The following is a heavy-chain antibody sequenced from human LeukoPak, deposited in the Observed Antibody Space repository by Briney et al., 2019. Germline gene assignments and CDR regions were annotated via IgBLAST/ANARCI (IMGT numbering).Heavy chain of an antibody. D-gene: IGHD2-21*01. V-gene: IGHV4-34*01. CDR1: GGSFSGYY. CDR2: INHSGST. J-gene: IGHJ4*02. CDR3: ASFYQAYYFDY. Sequence: SSETLSLTCAVYGGSFSGYYWSWIRQPPGKGLEWIREINHSGSTNYNPSLKSRVTISVDTSKNQFSLKLSSVTAADTAVYYCASFYQAYYFDYWGQGTLVTVSS.